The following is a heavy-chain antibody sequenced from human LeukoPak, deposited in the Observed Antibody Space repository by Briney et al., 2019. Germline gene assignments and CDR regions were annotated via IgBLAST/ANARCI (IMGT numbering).Heavy chain of an antibody. V-gene: IGHV5-51*01. CDR3: ARVPAYCSGGSCGYFDY. D-gene: IGHD2-15*01. CDR1: GYSFTSYW. Sequence: GESLKISCKGSGYSFTSYWIGWVRQMPGKGLEWMGIIYPGDSDTRYSPSFQGQVTISADKSISTAYLQWSSLKASDTAMYYCARVPAYCSGGSCGYFDYWGQETLVTVSS. CDR2: IYPGDSDT. J-gene: IGHJ4*02.